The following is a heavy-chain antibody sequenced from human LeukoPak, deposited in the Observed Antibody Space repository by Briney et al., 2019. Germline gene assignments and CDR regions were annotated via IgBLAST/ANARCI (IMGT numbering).Heavy chain of an antibody. V-gene: IGHV1-46*01. CDR1: GYTFTTYY. D-gene: IGHD2-15*01. CDR2: INPSGGST. CDR3: ARDLSVVVAATYFDY. J-gene: IGHJ4*02. Sequence: ASVRVSCKASGYTFTTYYIHWVRQAPGQGLEWMGIINPSGGSTSYAQKFQGRVTMTRDTSISTAYMELSRLRSDDTAVYYCARDLSVVVAATYFDYWGQGTLVTVSS.